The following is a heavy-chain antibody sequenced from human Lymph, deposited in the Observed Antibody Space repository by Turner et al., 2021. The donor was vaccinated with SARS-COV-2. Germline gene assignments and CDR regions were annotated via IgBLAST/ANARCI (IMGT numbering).Heavy chain of an antibody. J-gene: IGHJ6*02. D-gene: IGHD1-1*01. CDR3: ARHQGSTSGYDHGMNV. CDR2: FYKIGSI. CDR1: GVSISSQS. V-gene: IGHV4-59*08. Sequence: QVQLQESGPGLVRPSETLSLTCTVSGVSISSQSWSWIRQSPGRGLEWIGYFYKIGSIDYNPTLRSRVTISVDTSKTQLSLNLISRTAADTAVYYCARHQGSTSGYDHGMNVWGQGTAVIVSS.